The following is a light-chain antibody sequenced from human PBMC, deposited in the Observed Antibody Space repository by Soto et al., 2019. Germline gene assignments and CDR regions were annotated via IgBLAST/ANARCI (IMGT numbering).Light chain of an antibody. V-gene: IGKV3-15*01. CDR1: ESVDSH. J-gene: IGKJ1*01. CDR3: QQYYSTWT. CDR2: GAS. Sequence: ERVMTQSPAALSVSPGERATLSCRASESVDSHIAWYQHKPGRTPRLLIYGASTRATGIPARFSGSGSGTEFTLTISSLHSEDFAVYYCQQYYSTWTFGQGTKVEIK.